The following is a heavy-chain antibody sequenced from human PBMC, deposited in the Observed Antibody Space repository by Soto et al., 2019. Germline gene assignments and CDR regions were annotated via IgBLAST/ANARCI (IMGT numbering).Heavy chain of an antibody. CDR2: IYNSATT. CDR3: ARGRFDFIWGTPAPYLDY. CDR1: GGSISTYY. Sequence: SETLSLTCTVAGGSISTYYWTWIRQPPGKGLEWIGYIYNSATTKYNPSLRSRVTISVDTSKNQFSLKLSSVTAADTAVYYCARGRFDFIWGTPAPYLDYWGQGALVTVSS. J-gene: IGHJ4*02. V-gene: IGHV4-59*01. D-gene: IGHD3-16*01.